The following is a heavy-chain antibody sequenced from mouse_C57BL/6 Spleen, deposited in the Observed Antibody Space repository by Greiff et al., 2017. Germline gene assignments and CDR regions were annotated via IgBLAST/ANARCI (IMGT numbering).Heavy chain of an antibody. CDR3: ALSTTVVDY. Sequence: EVQLKEPGAGLVKPGASLTLSCTASGFTFSDYGMHWVRQAPEKGLEWIAYISSGSSAIYYADTVKGRFTISRDNAYNTLFLQMTSLKSEDTAMYYCALSTTVVDYWGQGTTLTVSS. CDR2: ISSGSSAI. V-gene: IGHV5-17*01. D-gene: IGHD1-1*01. CDR1: GFTFSDYG. J-gene: IGHJ2*01.